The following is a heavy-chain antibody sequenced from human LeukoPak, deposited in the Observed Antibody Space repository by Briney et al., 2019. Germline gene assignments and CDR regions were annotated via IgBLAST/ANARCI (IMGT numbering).Heavy chain of an antibody. V-gene: IGHV4-59*01. J-gene: IGHJ4*02. Sequence: SETLSLTCTVSGGSISSYYWSWIRQPPGKGLEWHGYIYYSGSTNYNPSLKSRVTISVDTSKNQFSLKLSSVTAADTAVYYCARVIGYSGYDAFDYWGQGTLVTVSS. CDR3: ARVIGYSGYDAFDY. D-gene: IGHD5-12*01. CDR2: IYYSGST. CDR1: GGSISSYY.